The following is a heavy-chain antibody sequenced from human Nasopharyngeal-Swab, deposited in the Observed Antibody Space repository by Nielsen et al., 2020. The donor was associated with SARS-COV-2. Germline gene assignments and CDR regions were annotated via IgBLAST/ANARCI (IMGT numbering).Heavy chain of an antibody. Sequence: SLKISCAASGFTFDDYAMHWVRQAPGKGLEWVSGISWNSGSIGYADSVKGRFTISRDNAKNSLYLQMNSLRAEDTALYYCAKGGYCSGGSCYNWIDPWGQGTPVTVSS. D-gene: IGHD2-15*01. J-gene: IGHJ5*02. V-gene: IGHV3-9*01. CDR2: ISWNSGSI. CDR3: AKGGYCSGGSCYNWIDP. CDR1: GFTFDDYA.